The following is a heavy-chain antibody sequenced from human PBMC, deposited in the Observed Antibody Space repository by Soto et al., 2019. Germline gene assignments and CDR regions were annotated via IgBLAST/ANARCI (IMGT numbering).Heavy chain of an antibody. J-gene: IGHJ3*02. CDR2: ISYDGSNK. V-gene: IGHV3-30-3*01. Sequence: GGSLRLSCAASGFTFSSYAMHWVRQAPGKGLEWVAVISYDGSNKYYADSVKGRFTISRDNSKNTLYLQMNSLRAEDTAVYYCARAHSGSYRGGFDIWGQGTMVTVS. CDR1: GFTFSSYA. D-gene: IGHD1-26*01. CDR3: ARAHSGSYRGGFDI.